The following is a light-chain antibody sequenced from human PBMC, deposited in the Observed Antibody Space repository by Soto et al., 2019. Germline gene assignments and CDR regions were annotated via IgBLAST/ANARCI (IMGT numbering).Light chain of an antibody. CDR1: QSVGSD. V-gene: IGKV3-15*01. Sequence: EIVMTQSPATLSVSPGERATLSCRASQSVGSDLGWYQRKPGQAPRLLTYGASTRATGIPARFSGSGSGTEFTLTISSLQSEDFAVYYCQQYNDWPPITFGQGTKVDIK. CDR3: QQYNDWPPIT. J-gene: IGKJ2*01. CDR2: GAS.